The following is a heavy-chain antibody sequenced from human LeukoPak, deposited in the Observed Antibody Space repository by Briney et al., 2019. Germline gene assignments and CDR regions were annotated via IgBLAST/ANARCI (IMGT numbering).Heavy chain of an antibody. J-gene: IGHJ5*02. V-gene: IGHV1-69*13. CDR3: ARVQDYSNSNWFDP. CDR1: GGTFSSYA. D-gene: IGHD4-11*01. CDR2: IIPIFGTA. Sequence: SVKVSCKASGGTFSSYAISWVRQAPGQGLEWMGGIIPIFGTANYAQKFQGRVTITADESTSTAYMELSSMRSEDTAVYYCARVQDYSNSNWFDPWGQGTLVTVSS.